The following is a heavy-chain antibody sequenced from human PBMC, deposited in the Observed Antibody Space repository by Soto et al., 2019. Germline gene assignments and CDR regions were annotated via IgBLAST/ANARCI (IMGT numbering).Heavy chain of an antibody. J-gene: IGHJ6*02. D-gene: IGHD3-9*01. CDR3: ATLSVLRYFDWLGMDV. CDR1: GYSFTSYW. V-gene: IGHV5-51*01. CDR2: IYPGDSDT. Sequence: PGESLKISCKGSGYSFTSYWIGWVRQMPGKGLEWMGIIYPGDSDTRYSPSFQGQVTISADKSISTAYLQWSSLKASDTAMYYCATLSVLRYFDWLGMDVWGQGTTVTVSS.